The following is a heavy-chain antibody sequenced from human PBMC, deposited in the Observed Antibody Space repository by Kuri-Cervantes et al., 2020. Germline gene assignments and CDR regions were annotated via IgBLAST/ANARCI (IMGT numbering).Heavy chain of an antibody. CDR3: AHRRLGTNSAFDI. CDR2: IDWDDDK. D-gene: IGHD3-16*01. J-gene: IGHJ3*02. Sequence: SGPTLVKPTQTLTLTCTFSGFSLSTSGMCVSWIRQPPGKALEWLALIDWDDDKYYSTSLKSRLTITKDTSKNQVVLTMTNMDPVDTARYCCAHRRLGTNSAFDIWGQGTMVTVSS. CDR1: GFSLSTSGMC. V-gene: IGHV2-70*12.